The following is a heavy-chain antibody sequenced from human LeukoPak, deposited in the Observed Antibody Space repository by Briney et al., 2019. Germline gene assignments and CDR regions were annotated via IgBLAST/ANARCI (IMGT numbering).Heavy chain of an antibody. CDR1: GYRFSTYW. Sequence: GESLKISCKGSGYRFSTYWIGWVRQMPGKGLEWMGIIYPGDSDTRYSPSFQGQDTISADKSISTAYLQWSSLKASDTAMYYCARRRYCSGGSCPYSFDYWGQGTLVTVSS. D-gene: IGHD2-15*01. CDR2: IYPGDSDT. J-gene: IGHJ4*02. CDR3: ARRRYCSGGSCPYSFDY. V-gene: IGHV5-51*01.